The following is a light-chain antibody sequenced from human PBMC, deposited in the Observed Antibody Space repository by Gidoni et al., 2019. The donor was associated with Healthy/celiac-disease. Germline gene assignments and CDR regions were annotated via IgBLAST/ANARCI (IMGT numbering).Light chain of an antibody. V-gene: IGKV3-11*01. Sequence: IVLTHSPASLSLSPGERATLPCRASQSVSRYLAWYQQTPGQPPRLLIDEASNMATVIPGWFSGSSSGTDFTLTSSRLDPEDFAVYYCQQRSNWLITFGQGTRLEIK. J-gene: IGKJ5*01. CDR3: QQRSNWLIT. CDR2: EAS. CDR1: QSVSRY.